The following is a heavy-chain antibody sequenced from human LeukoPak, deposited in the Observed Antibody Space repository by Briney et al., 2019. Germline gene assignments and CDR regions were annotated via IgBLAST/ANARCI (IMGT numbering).Heavy chain of an antibody. CDR3: ASGYSYGADY. D-gene: IGHD5-18*01. Sequence: SETLSLTCTVSGGSISSSSYYWGWIRQPPGKGLEWIGSIYYSGSTYYNPSLKSRVTISVGTSKNQFSLKLSSVTAADTAVYYCASGYSYGADYWGQGTLVTVSS. J-gene: IGHJ4*02. CDR1: GGSISSSSYY. CDR2: IYYSGST. V-gene: IGHV4-39*01.